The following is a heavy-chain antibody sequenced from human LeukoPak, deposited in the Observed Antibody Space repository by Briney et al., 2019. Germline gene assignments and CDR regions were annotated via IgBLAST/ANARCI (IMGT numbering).Heavy chain of an antibody. CDR3: ACANPGSGGRPLRPKGDYYYYGMDV. CDR2: IIPIFGTA. Sequence: SVKVSCKASGGTFSSYAISWVRQAPGQGLEWMGGIIPIFGTANYAQKFQGRVTITADESTSTAYMELSSLRSEDTAVYYCACANPGSGGRPLRPKGDYYYYGMDVWGQGTTVTVSS. D-gene: IGHD1-26*01. J-gene: IGHJ6*02. CDR1: GGTFSSYA. V-gene: IGHV1-69*13.